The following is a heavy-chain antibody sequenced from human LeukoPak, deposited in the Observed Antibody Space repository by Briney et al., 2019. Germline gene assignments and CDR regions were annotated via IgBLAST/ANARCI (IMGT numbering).Heavy chain of an antibody. CDR3: ARGSDY. J-gene: IGHJ4*02. CDR2: IYHSGST. V-gene: IGHV4-38-2*02. D-gene: IGHD6-13*01. Sequence: SETLSLTCTVSGYSISSGYYWGWIRQPPGKGLEWIGNIYHSGSTYYNPSLKSRVTISVDTSKNQFSLKLSSVTAADTAVYYCARGSDYWGQGTLVTVSS. CDR1: GYSISSGYY.